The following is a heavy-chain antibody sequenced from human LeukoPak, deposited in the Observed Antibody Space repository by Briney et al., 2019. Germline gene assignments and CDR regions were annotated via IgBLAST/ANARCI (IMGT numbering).Heavy chain of an antibody. V-gene: IGHV1-2*02. Sequence: ASVKVSCKASGYTFTGYYMHWVRQAPGQGLEWMGWINPNSGGTNYAQKFQGRVTMTRDTSISTAYMELSRLRSDDTAVYYCARVWGGYCSGGSCLNDDYWGQGTLVTVSS. CDR2: INPNSGGT. CDR1: GYTFTGYY. CDR3: ARVWGGYCSGGSCLNDDY. D-gene: IGHD2-15*01. J-gene: IGHJ4*02.